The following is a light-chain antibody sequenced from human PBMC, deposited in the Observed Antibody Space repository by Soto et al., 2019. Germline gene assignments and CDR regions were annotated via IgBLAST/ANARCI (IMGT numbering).Light chain of an antibody. J-gene: IGKJ1*01. V-gene: IGKV3-15*01. CDR3: QQNYRATPWT. CDR1: QSLGRY. CDR2: GSS. Sequence: DIVLTQSPDTLSLSPGESATLSCRASQSLGRYLAWYQQKPGQAPRLLLYGSSTRATGIPSRFSGGGSGTDFTLNISSLQPDDFATYYCQQNYRATPWTFGQGTKVDI.